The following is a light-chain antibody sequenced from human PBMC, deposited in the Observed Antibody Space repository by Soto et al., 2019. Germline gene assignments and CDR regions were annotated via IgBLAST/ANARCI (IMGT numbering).Light chain of an antibody. J-gene: IGKJ1*01. Sequence: DLVITQSPDSLAVSLGARATISCTSSQNILYNSNNKNYVAWYQQKPGQPPKLLIYWASIRESGVPDRFSGSGSRTDFTLTISSLQAEDVAVYYCQQYYSSPTWTFGQGTKVDIK. CDR1: QNILYNSNNKNY. V-gene: IGKV4-1*01. CDR3: QQYYSSPTWT. CDR2: WAS.